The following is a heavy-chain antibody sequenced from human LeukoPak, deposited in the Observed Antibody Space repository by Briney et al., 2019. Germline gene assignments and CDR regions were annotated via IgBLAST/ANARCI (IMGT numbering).Heavy chain of an antibody. CDR3: AKDRDSSGWYIAYFDY. CDR1: GFTFSSYG. D-gene: IGHD6-19*01. V-gene: IGHV3-33*06. Sequence: GGSLRLSCAASGFTFSSYGMHWVRQAPGKGLEWVAVIWYDGSNKYYADSVKGRFTISRDNSKNTLYLQMNSLRAEDTAVYYCAKDRDSSGWYIAYFDYWGQGTLVTVSS. J-gene: IGHJ4*02. CDR2: IWYDGSNK.